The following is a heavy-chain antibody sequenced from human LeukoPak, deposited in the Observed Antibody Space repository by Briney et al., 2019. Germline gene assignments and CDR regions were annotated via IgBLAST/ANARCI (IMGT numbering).Heavy chain of an antibody. CDR1: GGSISSSSYY. D-gene: IGHD6-6*01. CDR3: ATTGIAALSDEGPYYYYYMDV. Sequence: PSETLSLTCTVSGGSISSSSYYWGWIRQPPGKGLEWIGSIYYSGSTYYNPSLKSRVTISVDTSKNQFSLKLSSVTAADTAVYYCATTGIAALSDEGPYYYYYMDVWGKGTTVTVSS. J-gene: IGHJ6*03. CDR2: IYYSGST. V-gene: IGHV4-39*07.